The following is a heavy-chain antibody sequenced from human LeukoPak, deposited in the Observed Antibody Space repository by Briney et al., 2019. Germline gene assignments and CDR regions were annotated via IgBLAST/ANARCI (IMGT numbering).Heavy chain of an antibody. V-gene: IGHV4-39*07. Sequence: SETLSLTCTVSGGSISSSSYYWGWIRQPPGKGLEWIGSIYYSGSTYYNPSLKSRVTISVDTSKNQFSLKLSSVTAADTAVYYCSRVTTRPRYWFDPWGQGTLVTVSS. D-gene: IGHD1-1*01. J-gene: IGHJ5*02. CDR1: GGSISSSSYY. CDR3: SRVTTRPRYWFDP. CDR2: IYYSGST.